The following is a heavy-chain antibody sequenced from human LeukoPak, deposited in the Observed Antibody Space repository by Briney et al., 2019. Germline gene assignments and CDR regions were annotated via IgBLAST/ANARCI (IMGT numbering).Heavy chain of an antibody. CDR2: IYYSGST. J-gene: IGHJ5*02. CDR1: GGSISSYY. CDR3: AGGDYHDDGNWCDP. Sequence: SETLSLTCTVSGGSISSYYWSWIRQPPGKGLEWIGYIYYSGSTNYNPSLKSRVTISVDTSKNQFSLKLSSVTAADTAVYYCAGGDYHDDGNWCDPWGQGTLVTVSS. V-gene: IGHV4-59*08. D-gene: IGHD2-21*02.